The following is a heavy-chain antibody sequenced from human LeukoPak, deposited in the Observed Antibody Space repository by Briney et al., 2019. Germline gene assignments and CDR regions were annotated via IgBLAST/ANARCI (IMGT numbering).Heavy chain of an antibody. CDR1: GFTFSSYA. CDR2: ISGSGGST. Sequence: PGGSLRLSCAASGFTFSSYAMSWVRQAPGKGLEWVSAISGSGGSTYYADSVKGRFTISRDNSKNTLYLQMNSLRAEDTAVYHCASRSGTYYYDSSGYPGPWGQGTLVTVSS. D-gene: IGHD3-22*01. CDR3: ASRSGTYYYDSSGYPGP. V-gene: IGHV3-23*01. J-gene: IGHJ5*02.